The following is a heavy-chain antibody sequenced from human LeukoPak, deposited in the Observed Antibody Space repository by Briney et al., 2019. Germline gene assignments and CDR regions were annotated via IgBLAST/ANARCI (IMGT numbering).Heavy chain of an antibody. J-gene: IGHJ4*02. CDR1: GFTFSDYY. V-gene: IGHV3-11*01. Sequence: GGSLRLSCAASGFTFSDYYVSWIRQAPGKGLEWVSYIISSANTIYYADSVKGRFTFSRDKARNSLYLQMNSLRAEDTAVYYCASVDYWGQETLVTVSS. CDR2: IISSANTI. CDR3: ASVDY.